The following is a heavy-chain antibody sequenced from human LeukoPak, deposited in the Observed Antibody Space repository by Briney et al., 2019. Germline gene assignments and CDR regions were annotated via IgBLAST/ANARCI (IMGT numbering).Heavy chain of an antibody. J-gene: IGHJ4*02. D-gene: IGHD2-21*01. Sequence: PGGSLRLSCAASGFTFSNAGMHWVRQAPGKGLEWVAFIWSDGSSQYYADSVKGRFTISRDNSKNTLYVQMNSLRAEDTAVYYCAKDKGLTYIDYWGQGTLVTVSS. CDR2: IWSDGSSQ. CDR1: GFTFSNAG. CDR3: AKDKGLTYIDY. V-gene: IGHV3-30*02.